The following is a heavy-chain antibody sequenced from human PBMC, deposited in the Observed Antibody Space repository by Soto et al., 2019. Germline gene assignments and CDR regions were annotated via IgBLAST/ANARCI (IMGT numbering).Heavy chain of an antibody. CDR2: IYHSGST. V-gene: IGHV4-4*02. D-gene: IGHD5-12*01. Sequence: QVQLQESGPGLVKPSGTLSLTCAVSGGSISSSNWWSWVRQPPGKGLEWIGEIYHSGSTTYNPSPTIRITISVHKSKNQFSLKLSSATSADTALYYCARVSGSYYYVMDVCGQVTTVTVSS. CDR1: GGSISSSNW. J-gene: IGHJ6*02. CDR3: ARVSGSYYYVMDV.